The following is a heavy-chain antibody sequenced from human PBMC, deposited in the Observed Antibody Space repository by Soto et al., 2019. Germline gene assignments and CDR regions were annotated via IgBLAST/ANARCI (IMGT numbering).Heavy chain of an antibody. V-gene: IGHV3-15*01. CDR1: GFTFSNAW. Sequence: GESLKISCAASGFTFSNAWMSWVRQAPGKGLEWVGRIKSKTDGGTTDYAAPVKGRFTISRDDSKNTLYLQMNSLKTEDTAVYYCTSGEMATIDAFDIWGQGTMVTVSS. CDR3: TSGEMATIDAFDI. D-gene: IGHD5-12*01. CDR2: IKSKTDGGTT. J-gene: IGHJ3*02.